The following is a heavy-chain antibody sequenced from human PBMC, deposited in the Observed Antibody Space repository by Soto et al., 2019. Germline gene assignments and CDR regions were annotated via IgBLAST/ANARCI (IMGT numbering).Heavy chain of an antibody. Sequence: QVQLVESGGGVVQPGRSLRLSCAASGFTFSTYAIHWVRQAPGKGLEWVAVISYDGANKYYADSVRGRFTISRDNSKNTLFLQMSRLRAEDTAVYYCAKDGGGYNYGYVMLDKYYYGMDVWGQGTTVTVSS. V-gene: IGHV3-30-3*01. CDR2: ISYDGANK. J-gene: IGHJ6*02. CDR1: GFTFSTYA. CDR3: AKDGGGYNYGYVMLDKYYYGMDV. D-gene: IGHD5-18*01.